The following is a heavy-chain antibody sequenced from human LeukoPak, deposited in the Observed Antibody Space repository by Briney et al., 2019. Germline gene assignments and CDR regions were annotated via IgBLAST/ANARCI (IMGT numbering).Heavy chain of an antibody. CDR2: INGDGTTT. V-gene: IGHV3-74*01. CDR3: ARRWYTGTYYYFDL. Sequence: GGSLRLSCAASGFTLSTHWMHWVRQAPGKGLVWVSRINGDGTTTSYADCVKGRFTISRVNAKSTLYLEMDSLRAEDTAIYYCARRWYTGTYYYFDLWGQGTLVTVSS. J-gene: IGHJ4*02. CDR1: GFTLSTHW. D-gene: IGHD1-26*01.